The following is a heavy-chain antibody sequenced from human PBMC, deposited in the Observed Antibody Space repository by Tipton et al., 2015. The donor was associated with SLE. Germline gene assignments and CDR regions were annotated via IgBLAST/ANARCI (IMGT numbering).Heavy chain of an antibody. V-gene: IGHV4-34*01. CDR1: GGSFSGYY. J-gene: IGHJ3*02. Sequence: LRLSCAVYGGSFSGYYWSWIRLPPGKGLEWIGEINHSGSTNYNPSLKSRVTISVDTSKNQFSLKLSSMTAADTAVYYCARGVPLTHDAFDIWGQGTMVTVSS. CDR2: INHSGST. CDR3: ARGVPLTHDAFDI.